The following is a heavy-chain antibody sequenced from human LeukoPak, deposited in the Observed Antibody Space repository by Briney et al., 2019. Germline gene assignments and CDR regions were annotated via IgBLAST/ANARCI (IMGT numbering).Heavy chain of an antibody. J-gene: IGHJ3*02. CDR2: IYYSGST. Sequence: SETLSLTCTVSGGSISSYYWSWIRQPPGKGLEWIGYIYYSGSTNYNPSLKSRVTISVDTSKNQFSLKLSSVTAADTAVYYCASLELELGAFDIWGQGTMVTVSS. CDR3: ASLELELGAFDI. D-gene: IGHD1-7*01. V-gene: IGHV4-59*01. CDR1: GGSISSYY.